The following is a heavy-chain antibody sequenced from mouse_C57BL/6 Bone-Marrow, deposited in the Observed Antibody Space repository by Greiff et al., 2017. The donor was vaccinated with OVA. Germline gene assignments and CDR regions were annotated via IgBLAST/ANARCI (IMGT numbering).Heavy chain of an antibody. V-gene: IGHV14-4*01. CDR3: TIYYYGSSLFAY. D-gene: IGHD1-1*01. CDR2: IDPENGDT. Sequence: VQLQQSGAELVRPGASVKLSCTASGFNIKDDYMHWVKQRPEQGLEWIGWIDPENGDTEYASKFQGKATITADTSSNTAYLQLSSLTSEDTAVYYCTIYYYGSSLFAYWGQGTLVTVSA. J-gene: IGHJ3*01. CDR1: GFNIKDDY.